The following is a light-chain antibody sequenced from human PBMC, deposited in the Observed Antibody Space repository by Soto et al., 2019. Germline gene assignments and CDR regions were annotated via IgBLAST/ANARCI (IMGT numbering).Light chain of an antibody. CDR2: DVS. J-gene: IGLJ1*01. CDR3: SSYTSSSTLSYV. CDR1: SSDVGGYNY. Sequence: QSVLTLPASVSGSPGQSITISCTGTSSDVGGYNYVSWYQQHPGKAPKLMIYDVSNRPSGVSNRFSGSKSGNTASLTISGLQAEDEADYYCSSYTSSSTLSYVFGTGTKVTVL. V-gene: IGLV2-14*01.